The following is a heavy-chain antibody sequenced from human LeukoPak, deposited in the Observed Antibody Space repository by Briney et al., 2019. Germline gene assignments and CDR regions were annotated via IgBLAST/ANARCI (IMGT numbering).Heavy chain of an antibody. Sequence: SETLSLTCTVSGGSISSGGYYWSWIRQHPGKGLEWIGYIYYSGSTYYNPSLESRVTISVDTSKNQFSLKLSSVTAADTAVYYCARDRGTAAEGLFDPWGQGTLVTVSS. V-gene: IGHV4-31*03. CDR3: ARDRGTAAEGLFDP. CDR1: GGSISSGGYY. D-gene: IGHD3-10*01. CDR2: IYYSGST. J-gene: IGHJ5*02.